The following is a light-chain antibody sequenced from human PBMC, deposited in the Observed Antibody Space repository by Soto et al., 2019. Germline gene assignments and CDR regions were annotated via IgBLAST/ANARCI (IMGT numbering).Light chain of an antibody. CDR1: QSVSSSF. J-gene: IGKJ5*01. CDR2: GAS. Sequence: EIVLTQSPGTLSLSPGERATLSCRASQSVSSSFLAWDQQKPGQAPRLLVYGASGRATGIPDRFSGSGSGTDFTLTITRLEPEDFAVYYCQQYGNSPITFGQGTRLEIK. V-gene: IGKV3-20*01. CDR3: QQYGNSPIT.